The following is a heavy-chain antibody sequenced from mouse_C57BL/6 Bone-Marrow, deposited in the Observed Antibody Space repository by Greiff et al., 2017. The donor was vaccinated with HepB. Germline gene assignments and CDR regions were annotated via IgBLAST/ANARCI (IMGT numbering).Heavy chain of an antibody. CDR3: ARRYKGYAMDY. Sequence: EVHLVESGGGLVKPGGSLKLSCAASGFTFSDYGMHWVRQAPEKGLEWVAYISSGSSTIYYADTVKGRFTISRDNAKNTLFLQMTSLRSEDTAMYYCARRYKGYAMDYWGQGTSVTVSS. J-gene: IGHJ4*01. CDR1: GFTFSDYG. CDR2: ISSGSSTI. V-gene: IGHV5-17*01. D-gene: IGHD2-12*01.